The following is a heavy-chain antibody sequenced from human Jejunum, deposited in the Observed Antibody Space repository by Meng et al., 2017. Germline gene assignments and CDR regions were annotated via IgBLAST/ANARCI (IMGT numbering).Heavy chain of an antibody. V-gene: IGHV3-23*01. CDR2: ISGTGDST. J-gene: IGHJ4*02. Sequence: GESLKISCSASGLMFSNYAMHWVRQAPGKGLEWVSTISGTGDSTYYADPVKGRFTISRDNSKNLLYRQMNSLRTGDTAIYSCAKQFRDFGLVTSFDYWGQGTLVTVSS. CDR3: AKQFRDFGLVTSFDY. CDR1: GLMFSNYA. D-gene: IGHD3/OR15-3a*01.